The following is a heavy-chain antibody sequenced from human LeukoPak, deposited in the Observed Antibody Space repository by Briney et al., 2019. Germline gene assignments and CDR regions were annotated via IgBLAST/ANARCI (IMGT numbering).Heavy chain of an antibody. Sequence: GGSLRLSCAASGFTFSGYEMNWVRQAPGKGLEWVSYISSSGSTIYYADSVKGRFTISRDNAKNSLYLQMNSLRAEDTAVYYCAEHGITMIGGVWGKGTTVTISS. J-gene: IGHJ6*04. CDR1: GFTFSGYE. CDR2: ISSSGSTI. D-gene: IGHD3-10*02. CDR3: AEHGITMIGGV. V-gene: IGHV3-48*03.